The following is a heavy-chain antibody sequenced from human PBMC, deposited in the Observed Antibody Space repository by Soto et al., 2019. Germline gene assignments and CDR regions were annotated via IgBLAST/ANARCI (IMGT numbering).Heavy chain of an antibody. V-gene: IGHV3-33*01. CDR2: IWYDGSNK. D-gene: IGHD2-2*01. Sequence: PGGSLRLSCAASGFTFSSYGMHWVRQAPGKGLEWVAVIWYDGSNKYYADSVKGRFTISRDNSKNTLYLQMNSLRAEDTAVYYCARVPRRYCSSTSCHGWFDPWGQGTLVTVSS. CDR3: ARVPRRYCSSTSCHGWFDP. CDR1: GFTFSSYG. J-gene: IGHJ5*02.